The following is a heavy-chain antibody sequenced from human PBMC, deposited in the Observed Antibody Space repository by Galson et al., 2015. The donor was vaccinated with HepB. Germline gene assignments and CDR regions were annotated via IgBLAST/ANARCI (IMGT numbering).Heavy chain of an antibody. J-gene: IGHJ5*02. V-gene: IGHV1-18*01. CDR2: ISGYNGRA. Sequence: SVKVSCKASGYSFNNYAITWVRRAPGQGLQWMGWISGYNGRAMYAQEFQDRVTLTIDTSTTTASMEVNRLTSDDTAMYYCARSKGVVVMPWGQGTLVTVSS. CDR3: ARSKGVVVMP. CDR1: GYSFNNYA. D-gene: IGHD2-2*01.